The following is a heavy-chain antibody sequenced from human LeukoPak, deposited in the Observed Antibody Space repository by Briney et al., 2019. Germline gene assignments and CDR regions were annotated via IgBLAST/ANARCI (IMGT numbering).Heavy chain of an antibody. D-gene: IGHD6-13*01. CDR2: ISSCCSYI. Sequence: GGSLRLSCAASGFTFSNYSMNWVRQAPGKGLEWVSSISSCCSYIYYADSVKGRFTISRDNAKNSLYLQMKSLRAEDTAVYYCAREASSSSWYYFDYWGQGTLVTVSS. J-gene: IGHJ4*02. CDR1: GFTFSNYS. V-gene: IGHV3-21*01. CDR3: AREASSSSWYYFDY.